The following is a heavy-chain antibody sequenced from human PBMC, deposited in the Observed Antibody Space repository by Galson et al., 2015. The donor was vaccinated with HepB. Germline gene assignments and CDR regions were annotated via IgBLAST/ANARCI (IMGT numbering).Heavy chain of an antibody. CDR2: IDWDDDK. CDR1: GFSLSTSGMC. D-gene: IGHD4-17*01. J-gene: IGHJ4*02. V-gene: IGHV2-70*01. Sequence: PALVKPTQTLTLTCTFSGFSLSTSGMCVSWIRQPPGKALEWLALIDWDDDKYYSTSRKTRLTISKDTSKNQVVLTMTNMDPVDTATYYCARILDYGDYFYFDYWGQGTLVTVSS. CDR3: ARILDYGDYFYFDY.